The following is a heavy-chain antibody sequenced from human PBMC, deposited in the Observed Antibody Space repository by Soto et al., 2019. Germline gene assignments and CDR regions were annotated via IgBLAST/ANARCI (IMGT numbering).Heavy chain of an antibody. CDR1: GYSFTSYW. CDR2: IYPGDSDT. J-gene: IGHJ6*02. CDR3: ARQTYYYGSGSYYPDYYYGMDV. Sequence: GESLKISCKGSGYSFTSYWIGWVRQMPGKGLEWMWIIYPGDSDTRYSPSFQGQVTISADKSISTAYLQWSSLKASDTAMYYCARQTYYYGSGSYYPDYYYGMDVWGQGTTVTVSS. V-gene: IGHV5-51*01. D-gene: IGHD3-10*01.